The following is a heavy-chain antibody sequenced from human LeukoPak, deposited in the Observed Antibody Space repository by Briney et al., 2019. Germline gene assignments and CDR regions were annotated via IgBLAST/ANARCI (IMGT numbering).Heavy chain of an antibody. D-gene: IGHD5-24*01. CDR3: ARQDGRALYYFDY. V-gene: IGHV5-51*01. CDR1: GYSFTYYW. CDR2: IYPADSDT. Sequence: GESLKISCKGSGYSFTYYWIGWVRQMPGKSLEWMGIIYPADSDTRYSPSFQGQVTISADKSTSTAYLQWSSLKASDTAMYYCARQDGRALYYFDYWGQGTLVTVSS. J-gene: IGHJ4*02.